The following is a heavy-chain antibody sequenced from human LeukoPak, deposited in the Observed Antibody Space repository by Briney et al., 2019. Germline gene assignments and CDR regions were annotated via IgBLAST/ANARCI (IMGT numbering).Heavy chain of an antibody. Sequence: ASVKVSCKTSGYTFTSYYMHWVRQPPGQGLEWMGVINPTGSSTNYAEKFQGRVTMTRDTSTSTAYMELSSLKSEDTAVYYCAVDPYYYDSGWFDFWGQGTLVIVSS. CDR1: GYTFTSYY. CDR3: AVDPYYYDSGWFDF. V-gene: IGHV1-46*01. D-gene: IGHD3-22*01. J-gene: IGHJ5*01. CDR2: INPTGSST.